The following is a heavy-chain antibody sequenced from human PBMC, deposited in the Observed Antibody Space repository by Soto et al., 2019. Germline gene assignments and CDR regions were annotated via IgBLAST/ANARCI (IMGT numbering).Heavy chain of an antibody. J-gene: IGHJ4*02. D-gene: IGHD4-17*01. CDR3: ARGLLYGGDPPPSDY. CDR2: IDSGSRYK. V-gene: IGHV3-11*05. Sequence: QVQLVESGGGLVKPGGSLRLSCAASGFTFSDYYMSWIRQAPGKGLEYISYIDSGSRYKNYADSVKGRSTISRDNAQNTLYLELNSLKVEDTATYFCARGLLYGGDPPPSDYWGQGTGVTVSS. CDR1: GFTFSDYY.